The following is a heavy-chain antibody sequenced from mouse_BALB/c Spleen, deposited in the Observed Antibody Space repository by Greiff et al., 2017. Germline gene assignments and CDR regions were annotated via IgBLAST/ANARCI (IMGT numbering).Heavy chain of an antibody. CDR2: IRNKANGYTT. J-gene: IGHJ3*01. V-gene: IGHV7-3*02. Sequence: EVQRVESGGGLVQPGGSLRLSCATSGFTFTDYYMSWVRQPPGKALEWLGFIRNKANGYTTEYSASVKGRFTISRDNSQSILYLQMNTLRAEDSATYYCAREKGTGPFAYWGQGTLVTVSA. D-gene: IGHD4-1*01. CDR3: AREKGTGPFAY. CDR1: GFTFTDYY.